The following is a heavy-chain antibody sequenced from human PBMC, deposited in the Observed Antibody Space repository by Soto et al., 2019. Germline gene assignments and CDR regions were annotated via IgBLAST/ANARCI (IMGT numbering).Heavy chain of an antibody. D-gene: IGHD6-19*01. V-gene: IGHV1-3*01. Sequence: QVQLVQSGAEVKKPGASVKVSCKASGYTFTSNAIHWVRQAPGQRLEWMGWINPANDYTKYSQKFQGGVTITRDTSASTAYMELSSLRSEDTAVYYCAREVGYSGWDDCYYYGMDVWGQGTTVTVSS. CDR2: INPANDYT. CDR3: AREVGYSGWDDCYYYGMDV. J-gene: IGHJ6*02. CDR1: GYTFTSNA.